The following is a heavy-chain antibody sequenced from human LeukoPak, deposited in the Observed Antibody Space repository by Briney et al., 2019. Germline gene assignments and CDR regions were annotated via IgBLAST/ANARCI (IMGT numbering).Heavy chain of an antibody. V-gene: IGHV4-4*07. CDR3: ARLRRNGNDWYADDS. CDR2: ISISDGT. Sequence: PSETLSLTCTVSGASVSSNYWSWIRQSAAKGLEWIGRISISDGTNYSPSLKSRVSMSVDASKNQFSLILTSATAADAGVYYCARLRRNGNDWYADDSWGQGILVTVSS. J-gene: IGHJ4*02. D-gene: IGHD6-19*01. CDR1: GASVSSNY.